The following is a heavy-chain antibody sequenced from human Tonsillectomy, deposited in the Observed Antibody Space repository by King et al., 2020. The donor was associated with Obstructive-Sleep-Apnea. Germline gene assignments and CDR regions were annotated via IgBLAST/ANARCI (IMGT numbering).Heavy chain of an antibody. V-gene: IGHV1-18*04. CDR2: ISVYNGKT. D-gene: IGHD2-15*01. Sequence: QLVQSGAEVKKPGASVKVSCKASGYSFPSYGIGWVRPAPGQGLEWMGWISVYNGKTNYAQKLQGRVTMTTDTSTSTAYMELRSLRSDDTAVYYCAREDTVADYYYGLDVWGQGTTVTVSS. CDR3: AREDTVADYYYGLDV. CDR1: GYSFPSYG. J-gene: IGHJ6*02.